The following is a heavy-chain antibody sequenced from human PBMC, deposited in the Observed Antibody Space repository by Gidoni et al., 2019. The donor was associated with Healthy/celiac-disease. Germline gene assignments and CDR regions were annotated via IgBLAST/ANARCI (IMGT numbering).Heavy chain of an antibody. V-gene: IGHV1-46*01. CDR2: INPSGGST. CDR3: ARDPEWELLSLYYYGMDV. D-gene: IGHD1-26*01. Sequence: QVQLVQSGAEVKKPGASVKVSCKASGYTFTSYYMHWVRQAPGQGLEWMGIINPSGGSTSYAQKFQGRVTMTRDTSTSTVYMELSSLRSEDTAVYYCARDPEWELLSLYYYGMDVWGQGTTVTVSS. CDR1: GYTFTSYY. J-gene: IGHJ6*02.